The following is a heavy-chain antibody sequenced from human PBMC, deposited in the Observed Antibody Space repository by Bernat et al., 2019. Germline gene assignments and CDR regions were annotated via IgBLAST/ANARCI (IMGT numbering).Heavy chain of an antibody. CDR2: INPNSGGT. CDR1: GYTFSGYY. D-gene: IGHD7-27*01. V-gene: IGHV1-2*06. CDR3: AGGLTGADY. J-gene: IGHJ4*02. Sequence: QVQLVQSGAEVKKPGASVKVSCKASGYTFSGYYMHWVRQAPGQGLEWMGRINPNSGGTNYAQSFQGRVTMTEDTSISTAYMELSRLRSDDTAVYYCAGGLTGADYLGQGTLVTVSS.